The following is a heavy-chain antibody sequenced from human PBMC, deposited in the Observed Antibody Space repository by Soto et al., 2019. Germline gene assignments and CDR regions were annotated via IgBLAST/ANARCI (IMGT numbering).Heavy chain of an antibody. Sequence: PGGSLRLSCAASGFTFSSYSMNWVRQAPGKGLEWVSSISSSSSYIYYADSVKGRFTISRDNAKNSLYLQMNSLRAEDTAVYYCARAYYVDTAMADYYYYGMVVWGQGTTVTVSS. CDR3: ARAYYVDTAMADYYYYGMVV. J-gene: IGHJ6*02. CDR2: ISSSSSYI. CDR1: GFTFSSYS. V-gene: IGHV3-21*01. D-gene: IGHD5-18*01.